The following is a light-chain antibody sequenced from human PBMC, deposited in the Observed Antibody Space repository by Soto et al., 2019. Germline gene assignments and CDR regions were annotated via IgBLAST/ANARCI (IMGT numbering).Light chain of an antibody. J-gene: IGLJ2*01. CDR3: SSQTASATVL. CDR2: EVS. CDR1: SSDVGAYNF. Sequence: QSALTQPASVSGSPGQSIPISCTGTSSDVGAYNFVSWYQQFPGKAPKLMIYEVSNRPSGVSDRFSGSKSGNTASLIISGLRPEDEADYYCSSQTASATVLFGGGTKLTVL. V-gene: IGLV2-14*01.